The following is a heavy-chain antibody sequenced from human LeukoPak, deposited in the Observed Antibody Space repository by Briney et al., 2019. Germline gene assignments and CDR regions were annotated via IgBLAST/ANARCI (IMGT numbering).Heavy chain of an antibody. V-gene: IGHV3-7*01. CDR2: IKQDGSEK. Sequence: QAPGKGLEWVANIKQDGSEKYYVDSVKGRFTISRDNAKNSLYLQMNSLRAEDTAVYYCARGVSRGYYDSSGYWNYWGQGTLVTVSS. CDR3: ARGVSRGYYDSSGYWNY. D-gene: IGHD3-22*01. J-gene: IGHJ4*02.